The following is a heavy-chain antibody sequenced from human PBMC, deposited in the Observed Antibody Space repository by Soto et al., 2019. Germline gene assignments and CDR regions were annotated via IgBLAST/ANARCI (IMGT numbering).Heavy chain of an antibody. J-gene: IGHJ6*03. CDR3: GPVTAEYNWSASPPHHYYYMEV. D-gene: IGHD1-20*01. Sequence: GGALRLSCAPSGFTVSSNYMSWVRQAPGKGLEWVSVIYSGGSTYSADSVKGRFTISRDNSKSTLYLQMNSLRAEDAAAYHCGPVTAEYNWSASPPHHYYYMEVWGQGTTVTASS. CDR1: GFTVSSNY. CDR2: IYSGGST. V-gene: IGHV3-66*01.